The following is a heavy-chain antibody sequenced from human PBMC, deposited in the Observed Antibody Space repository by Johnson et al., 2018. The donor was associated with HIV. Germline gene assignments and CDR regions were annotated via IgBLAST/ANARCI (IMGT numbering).Heavy chain of an antibody. CDR2: IYSGGST. CDR3: ARACRDGYTCDAFDI. D-gene: IGHD5-24*01. J-gene: IGHJ3*02. Sequence: VQLVESGGGLVQPGGSLRLSCAASGFTVSSNYMSWVRQAPGKGLEWVSVIYSGGSTNYAYSVTGSFTISRDNSKNTLYFQMNSLRAEDTAVYYCARACRDGYTCDAFDIWGQGTMVTVSS. V-gene: IGHV3-66*01. CDR1: GFTVSSNY.